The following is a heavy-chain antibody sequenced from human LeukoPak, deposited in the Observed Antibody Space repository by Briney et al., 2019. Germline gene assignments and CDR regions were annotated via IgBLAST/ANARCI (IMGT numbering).Heavy chain of an antibody. CDR3: ATTYYYGSGTYSLVY. J-gene: IGHJ4*02. CDR2: KYYSGST. CDR1: GGSISSYY. D-gene: IGHD3-10*01. Sequence: PSVTLSLTCTVSGGSISSYYWSWIRQPPGKGLEGIGYKYYSGSTKYNPSLKSRVTISEDTSKNQFSLKLSSVTAADTAVYYCATTYYYGSGTYSLVYWGQGTLVTVS. V-gene: IGHV4-59*01.